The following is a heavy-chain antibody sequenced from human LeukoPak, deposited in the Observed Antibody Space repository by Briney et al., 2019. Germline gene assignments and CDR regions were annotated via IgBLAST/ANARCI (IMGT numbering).Heavy chain of an antibody. CDR1: GFTFDDYA. CDR3: AKAESSAWYRPFDY. Sequence: GXSLRLSCAASGFTFDDYAMHWVRQAPGKGLEWVSGISWNSGSIDYADSVKGRFTISRDNAKNSLYLQMNSLRGEDMALYYCAKAESSAWYRPFDYWGQGTLVTVSS. CDR2: ISWNSGSI. V-gene: IGHV3-9*03. J-gene: IGHJ4*02. D-gene: IGHD6-19*01.